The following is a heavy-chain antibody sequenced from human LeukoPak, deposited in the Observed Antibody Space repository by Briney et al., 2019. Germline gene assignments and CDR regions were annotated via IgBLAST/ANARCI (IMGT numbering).Heavy chain of an antibody. Sequence: ASVKVSCKASGYTFTSYYMHWVRQAPGQGLEWMGIINPSGGSTSYAQKFQGRVTITRNTSISTAYMELSSLRSEDTAVYYCARGGITDYYYFYMDVWGKGTTVTVSS. CDR1: GYTFTSYY. D-gene: IGHD3-3*01. V-gene: IGHV1-46*01. CDR2: INPSGGST. J-gene: IGHJ6*03. CDR3: ARGGITDYYYFYMDV.